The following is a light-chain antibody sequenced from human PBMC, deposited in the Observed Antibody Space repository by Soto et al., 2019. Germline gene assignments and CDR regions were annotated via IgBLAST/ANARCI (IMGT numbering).Light chain of an antibody. CDR3: SSYTSSSTLL. CDR1: SSDVGTYNY. Sequence: QSALTPPASVSGSPGQSITISCTGTSSDVGTYNYVSWYQHHPGKAPKLMIYDVSDRPSGGSNRFSGSKSGNTASLTISGLQAEDEADYYCSSYTSSSTLLFGGGTKLTVL. J-gene: IGLJ2*01. CDR2: DVS. V-gene: IGLV2-14*03.